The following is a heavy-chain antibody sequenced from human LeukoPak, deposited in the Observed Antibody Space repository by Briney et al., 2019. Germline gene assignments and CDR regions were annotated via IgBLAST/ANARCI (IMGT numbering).Heavy chain of an antibody. CDR1: GFTFSSYA. V-gene: IGHV4-59*01. Sequence: PGGSLRLSCAASGFTFSSYAMSWIRQPPGKGLEWIGYIYYSGSTNYNPSLKSRVTISVDTSKNQFSLKLSSVTAADTAVYYCATGSGSSGYYAFDYWGQGTLVTVSS. CDR2: IYYSGST. J-gene: IGHJ4*02. CDR3: ATGSGSSGYYAFDY. D-gene: IGHD3-22*01.